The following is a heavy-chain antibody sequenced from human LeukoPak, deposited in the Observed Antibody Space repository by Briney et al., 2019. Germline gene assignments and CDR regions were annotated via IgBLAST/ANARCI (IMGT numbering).Heavy chain of an antibody. CDR3: ARGQLLLWFGEYHDAFDI. CDR1: GGSISSYY. D-gene: IGHD3-10*01. Sequence: SETLSLTCTVSGGSISSYYWSWIRQPAGKGLEWIGRIYTSGSTNYNPSLKSRVTMSVDTSKNQFSLKLSSVTAADTAVYYCARGQLLLWFGEYHDAFDIWGQGTMVTVSS. J-gene: IGHJ3*02. CDR2: IYTSGST. V-gene: IGHV4-4*07.